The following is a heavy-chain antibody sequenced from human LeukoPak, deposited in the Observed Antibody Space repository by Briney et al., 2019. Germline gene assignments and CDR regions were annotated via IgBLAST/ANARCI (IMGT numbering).Heavy chain of an antibody. D-gene: IGHD2-2*01. CDR1: GYTFTSYD. Sequence: ASVKVPCKASGYTFTSYDINWVRQATGQGLEWMGWMNPNSGNTGYAQKFQGRVTITRNTSISTAYMELSSLRSEDTAVYYCARVEIVPAATYYYYYYMDVWGKGTMVTVSS. J-gene: IGHJ6*03. CDR3: ARVEIVPAATYYYYYYMDV. CDR2: MNPNSGNT. V-gene: IGHV1-8*03.